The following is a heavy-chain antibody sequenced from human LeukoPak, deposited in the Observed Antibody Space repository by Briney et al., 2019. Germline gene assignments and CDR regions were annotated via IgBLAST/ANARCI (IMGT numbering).Heavy chain of an antibody. Sequence: ASVKVSCKASGYTFTGYYMHWVRQAPGQGLEWMGRINPNSGGTNYAQKFQGRVTMTRDTSISTAYMELSRLRSDDTAVYYCARGYSYGFGSVGYWGQGTLVTVSS. CDR2: INPNSGGT. V-gene: IGHV1-2*06. CDR1: GYTFTGYY. J-gene: IGHJ4*02. D-gene: IGHD5-18*01. CDR3: ARGYSYGFGSVGY.